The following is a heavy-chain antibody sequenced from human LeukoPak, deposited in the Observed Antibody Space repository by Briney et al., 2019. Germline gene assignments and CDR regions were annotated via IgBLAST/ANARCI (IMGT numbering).Heavy chain of an antibody. CDR3: ASIYYYDSAPFDP. V-gene: IGHV4-59*08. CDR2: IYYSGST. CDR1: GGSISSYY. Sequence: SETLSLTCTVSGGSISSYYWSWIRQPPGKGLEWLGYIYYSGSTNYNPSLKSRVTISVDTSKNQFSLKLSSVTAADTAVYYCASIYYYDSAPFDPWGQGTLVTVSS. J-gene: IGHJ5*02. D-gene: IGHD3-22*01.